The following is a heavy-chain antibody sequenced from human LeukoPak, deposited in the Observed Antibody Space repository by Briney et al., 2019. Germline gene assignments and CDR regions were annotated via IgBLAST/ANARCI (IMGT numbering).Heavy chain of an antibody. CDR1: GLTFSSHR. J-gene: IGHJ4*02. CDR3: ASTISCLL. CDR2: INDDGSST. D-gene: IGHD2-15*01. Sequence: GGSLRLSCAASGLTFSSHRMHWVRQAPGKGLVWVSRINDDGSSTTYADPVKGRFTISRDNTKNMLYLEMKSLRVEDTAVYYCASTISCLLWGQGTLVTVSS. V-gene: IGHV3-74*01.